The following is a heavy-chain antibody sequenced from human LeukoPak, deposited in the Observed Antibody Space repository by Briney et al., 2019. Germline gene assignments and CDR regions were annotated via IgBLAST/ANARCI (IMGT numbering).Heavy chain of an antibody. CDR2: ISGSGGST. CDR1: GFTFSSYA. CDR3: AKDWYYYDSSGSPLGYFDY. J-gene: IGHJ4*02. Sequence: GGSLRLSCAASGFTFSSYAVSWVRQAPGKGLKWVSAISGSGGSTYYADSVKGRFTISRDNSKNTLYLQMNSLRAEDTAVYYCAKDWYYYDSSGSPLGYFDYWGQGTLVTVSS. V-gene: IGHV3-23*01. D-gene: IGHD3-22*01.